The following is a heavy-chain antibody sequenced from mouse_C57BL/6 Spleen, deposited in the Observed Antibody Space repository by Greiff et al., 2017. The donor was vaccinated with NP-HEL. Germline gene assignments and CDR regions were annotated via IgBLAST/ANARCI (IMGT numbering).Heavy chain of an antibody. Sequence: EVQLVESGPGLVKPSQSLSLTCSVTGYSITSGYYWNWIRQFPGNHLEWMGYISYDGSPYYNPSLKNRISITRDTYKNQFFLKLNTRTTEDTATYYCAIDYDNSYGGAMDYWGQGTSVTVSS. V-gene: IGHV3-6*01. CDR2: ISYDGSP. CDR3: AIDYDNSYGGAMDY. J-gene: IGHJ4*01. D-gene: IGHD1-1*01. CDR1: GYSITSGYY.